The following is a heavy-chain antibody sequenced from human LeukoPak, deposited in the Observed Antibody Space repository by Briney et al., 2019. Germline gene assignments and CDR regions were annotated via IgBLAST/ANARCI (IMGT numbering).Heavy chain of an antibody. CDR2: MNPNSGNT. Sequence: ASVKVSCKASGYIFTSYFMHWVRQATGQGLEWMGWMNPNSGNTGYAQKFQGRVTMTRNTSISTAYMELSSLRSEDTAVYYCARAGDGVAGNYYYYMDVWGKGTTVAISS. J-gene: IGHJ6*03. V-gene: IGHV1-8*02. CDR1: GYIFTSYF. CDR3: ARAGDGVAGNYYYYMDV. D-gene: IGHD6-19*01.